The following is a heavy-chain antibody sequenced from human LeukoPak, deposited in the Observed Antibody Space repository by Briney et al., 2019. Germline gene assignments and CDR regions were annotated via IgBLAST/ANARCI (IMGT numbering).Heavy chain of an antibody. J-gene: IGHJ4*02. D-gene: IGHD1-14*01. CDR1: GSSFSNYW. CDR2: INQDGSER. V-gene: IGHV3-7*01. Sequence: GSLRLSCAASGSSFSNYWMSWVRQAPGMGLEWVAIINQDGSERYYVDSVKGRFTVSRDSAKNSLYLQMNSLRVEDTAVYYCARDKITGASTNDYWGQGTLVTVSS. CDR3: ARDKITGASTNDY.